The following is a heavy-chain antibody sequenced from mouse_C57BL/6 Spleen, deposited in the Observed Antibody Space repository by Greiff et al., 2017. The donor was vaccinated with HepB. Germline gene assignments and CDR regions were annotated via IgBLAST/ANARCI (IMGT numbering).Heavy chain of an antibody. CDR3: AREYPAWFAY. CDR2: ISYDGSN. CDR1: GYSITSGYY. Sequence: VQLKESGPGLVKPSQSLSLTCSVTGYSITSGYYWNWIRQFPGNKLEWMGYISYDGSNNYNPSLKNRISITRDTSKNQFFLKLNSVTTEDTATYYCAREYPAWFAYWGQGTLVTVSA. D-gene: IGHD5-1*01. V-gene: IGHV3-6*01. J-gene: IGHJ3*01.